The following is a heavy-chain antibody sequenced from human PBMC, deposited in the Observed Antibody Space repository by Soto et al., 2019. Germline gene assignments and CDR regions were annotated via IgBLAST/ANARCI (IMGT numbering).Heavy chain of an antibody. Sequence: SETLSLTCTVSGGSVSSGSYYWSWIRQPPGKGLDWIGYIYHSGSTNYNPSLKSRVTISVDTSKNQFSLKLSSVTAADTALYYCRRALLLRLGQLSVRRPHYGMDVWGLGTAVTVSS. V-gene: IGHV4-61*01. D-gene: IGHD3-16*02. CDR1: GGSVSSGSYY. CDR2: IYHSGST. J-gene: IGHJ6*02. CDR3: RRALLLRLGQLSVRRPHYGMDV.